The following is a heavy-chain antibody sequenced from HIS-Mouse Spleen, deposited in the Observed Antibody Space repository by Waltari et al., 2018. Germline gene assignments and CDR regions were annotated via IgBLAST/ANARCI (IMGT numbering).Heavy chain of an antibody. V-gene: IGHV3-9*01. CDR1: GFTFDDYA. J-gene: IGHJ3*02. D-gene: IGHD3-16*01. CDR3: AKDISRGKGGAFDI. CDR2: ISWNSGSI. Sequence: EVQLVESGGGLVQPGRSLRLSCAASGFTFDDYAMHWVRQAPGKGLEWVSGISWNSGSIGYADSVKGRFTISRDNAKNSLYLQMNSLGAEDTALYYCAKDISRGKGGAFDIWGQGTMVTVSS.